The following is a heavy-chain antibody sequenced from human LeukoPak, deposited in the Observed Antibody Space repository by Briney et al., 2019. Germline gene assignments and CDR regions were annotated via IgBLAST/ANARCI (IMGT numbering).Heavy chain of an antibody. J-gene: IGHJ5*02. CDR3: ARQGNNWFDP. CDR1: GFTFSDYY. Sequence: PGGSLRLSCAASGFTFSDYYMSWIRQAPEKGLEWVSYISSSSNYTNYADSVKGRFTISRDNAKNSLYLQMNSLTAEDTAVYYCARQGNNWFDPWGKGTLVTVFS. V-gene: IGHV3-11*06. CDR2: ISSSSNYT.